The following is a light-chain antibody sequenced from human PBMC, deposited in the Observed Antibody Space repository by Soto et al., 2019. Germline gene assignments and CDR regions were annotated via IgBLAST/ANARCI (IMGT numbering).Light chain of an antibody. CDR2: GAS. CDR3: LRHNSFTRT. CDR1: RGLVYSDGHTY. J-gene: IGKJ1*01. V-gene: IGKV2D-30*01. Sequence: DVVMTQFPLSLPVPLGKAASISCSSSRGLVYSDGHTYLNWFQQRPGKAPKRMIYGASSLQSGVPSRFSGSGSGTEFTLTISNLKNEDFATYYGLRHNSFTRTFGQGTKVDIK.